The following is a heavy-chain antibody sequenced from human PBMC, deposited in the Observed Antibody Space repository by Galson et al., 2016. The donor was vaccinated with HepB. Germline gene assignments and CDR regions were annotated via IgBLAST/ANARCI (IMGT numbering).Heavy chain of an antibody. V-gene: IGHV3-21*04. J-gene: IGHJ4*02. CDR2: ISSDGHFN. CDR3: AKDPVENSASVFYFDY. Sequence: SLRLSCAASGFTFSSHTMTWVRQAPGKGLEWVSSISSDGHFNYSADAVRGRCSITRDNVKTYVSQHLGNLRAEDSAIYSFAKDPVENSASVFYFDYWGPGALIAVSS. D-gene: IGHD3-3*02. CDR1: GFTFSSHT.